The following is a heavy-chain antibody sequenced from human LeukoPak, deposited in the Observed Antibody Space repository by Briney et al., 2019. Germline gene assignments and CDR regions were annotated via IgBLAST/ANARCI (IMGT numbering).Heavy chain of an antibody. Sequence: PSETLSLICNVSGGSIDSYYWTWIRQPPGNGPEWIGHILYSGSTTYDPSLSSRVTISVHTSKNQFSLRLSSVTSADTAVYFCTRGSTGYNVYDLWGRRTTGTVSP. CDR2: ILYSGST. J-gene: IGHJ3*01. CDR3: TRGSTGYNVYDL. CDR1: GGSIDSYY. D-gene: IGHD3-22*01. V-gene: IGHV4-59*03.